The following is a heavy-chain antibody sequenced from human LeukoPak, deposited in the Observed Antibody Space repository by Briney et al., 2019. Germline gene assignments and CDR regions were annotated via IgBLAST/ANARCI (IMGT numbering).Heavy chain of an antibody. D-gene: IGHD5-18*01. V-gene: IGHV3-48*01. CDR1: GFTFSSYN. Sequence: GGSLRLSCAASGFTFSSYNMNWVRQAPGKGLEWVSYISRSSSPIYYADSVKGRFTISRDSAKNSLYLQLNSLRAEDTAVYYCARDLSTYNYGPFDFWGQGTLVTVSS. J-gene: IGHJ4*02. CDR2: ISRSSSPI. CDR3: ARDLSTYNYGPFDF.